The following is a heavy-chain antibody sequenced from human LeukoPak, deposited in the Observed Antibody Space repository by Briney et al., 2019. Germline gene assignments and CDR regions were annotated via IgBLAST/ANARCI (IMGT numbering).Heavy chain of an antibody. CDR1: GFSLSSYA. CDR2: ISGSGGST. J-gene: IGHJ4*02. V-gene: IGHV3-23*01. D-gene: IGHD4-17*01. CDR3: AKDYGDYAFDY. Sequence: GGSLRLSCVASGFSLSSYAMSWVRQAPGKGLEWVTVISGSGGSTYYADSVKGRFTISRDNSKNTLYLQMNSLRAEDTAVYYCAKDYGDYAFDYWGQGTLVTVSS.